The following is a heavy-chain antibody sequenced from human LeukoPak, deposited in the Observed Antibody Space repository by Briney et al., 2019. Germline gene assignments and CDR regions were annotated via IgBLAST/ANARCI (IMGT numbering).Heavy chain of an antibody. CDR2: IWYDGSKK. CDR3: ARDLCSTTSCLDF. V-gene: IGHV3-33*01. CDR1: GFIFTDYG. J-gene: IGHJ4*02. D-gene: IGHD2-2*01. Sequence: QPGGSLRLSCEASGFIFTDYGMHWVRQAPDKGLEWVAVIWYDGSKKYYADSVKGRFTISRDDSKNTLYLQMNSLRAEDTAVYYCARDLCSTTSCLDFWGQGTLVTVSS.